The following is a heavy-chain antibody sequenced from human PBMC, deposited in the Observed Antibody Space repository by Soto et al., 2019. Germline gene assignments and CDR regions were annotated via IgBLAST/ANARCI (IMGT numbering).Heavy chain of an antibody. CDR2: ISSNGVGT. D-gene: IGHD6-6*01. V-gene: IGHV3-64*01. Sequence: GGSLRLSCAASGFTLSGYAMDGVRQAPGKGLEYVSGISSNGVGTYYATSVQGRFTISRDNSKNTVYLQMGSLRPEDMAVYYCARRARPDFYYMDVWGKGTTVTVSS. CDR1: GFTLSGYA. CDR3: ARRARPDFYYMDV. J-gene: IGHJ6*03.